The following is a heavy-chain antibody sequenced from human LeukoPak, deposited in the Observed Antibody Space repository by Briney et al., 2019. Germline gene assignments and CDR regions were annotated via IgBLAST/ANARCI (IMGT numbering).Heavy chain of an antibody. D-gene: IGHD4-17*01. J-gene: IGHJ3*02. Sequence: PGGSLRLSCTASGFIFNDYYMSWVRQAPGKGLEWVSAISGSGGSTYYADSVKGRFTISRDNSKNTLYLQMNSLRAEDTAVYYCAKGIAMTTVTTPDAFDIWGQGTMVTVSS. CDR3: AKGIAMTTVTTPDAFDI. CDR2: ISGSGGST. V-gene: IGHV3-23*01. CDR1: GFIFNDYY.